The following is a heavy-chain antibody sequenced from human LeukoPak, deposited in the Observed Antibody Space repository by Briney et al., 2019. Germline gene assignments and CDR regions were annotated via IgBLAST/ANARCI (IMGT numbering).Heavy chain of an antibody. CDR1: GFTFSSYA. D-gene: IGHD3-10*01. J-gene: IGHJ4*02. CDR3: AKAWSYGSGSNDY. CDR2: ISGSGGST. Sequence: GGSLRLSCAASGFTFSSYAMSWVRQAPGKGLEWVSAISGSGGSTYYADPVKGRFTISRDNSKNTLYLQMNSLRAEDTAVYYCAKAWSYGSGSNDYWGQGTLVTVSS. V-gene: IGHV3-23*01.